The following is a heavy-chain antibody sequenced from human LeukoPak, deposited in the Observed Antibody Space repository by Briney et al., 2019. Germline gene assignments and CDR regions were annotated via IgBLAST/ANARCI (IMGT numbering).Heavy chain of an antibody. Sequence: GGSLRLSCAASGFTFSSYSMNWVRQAPGKGLEWVSSISSSSSYIYYADSVKGRFTISRDNAKNSLYLQMNSLRAEDTAVYYCARDTHDYDSSGYAAGYWGQRTLVTVSS. J-gene: IGHJ4*02. D-gene: IGHD3-22*01. CDR3: ARDTHDYDSSGYAAGY. V-gene: IGHV3-21*01. CDR2: ISSSSSYI. CDR1: GFTFSSYS.